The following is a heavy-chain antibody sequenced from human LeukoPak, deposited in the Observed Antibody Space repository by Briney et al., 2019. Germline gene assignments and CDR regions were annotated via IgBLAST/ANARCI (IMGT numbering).Heavy chain of an antibody. CDR2: IKYDGNEK. Sequence: PGGSLRLSCAASGFTFSSYAMHWVRQAPGKGLEWVANIKYDGNEKYYVDSVKGRFTISRDNAKNSLYLQMNSLRAEDTAVYYCARGGTTFEHWGQGTLVTVSS. CDR1: GFTFSSYA. V-gene: IGHV3-7*01. CDR3: ARGGTTFEH. D-gene: IGHD1-1*01. J-gene: IGHJ4*02.